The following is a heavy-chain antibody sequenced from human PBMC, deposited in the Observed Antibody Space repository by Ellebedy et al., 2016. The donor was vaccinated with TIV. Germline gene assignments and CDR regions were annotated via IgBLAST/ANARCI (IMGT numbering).Heavy chain of an antibody. CDR1: GGSFSGYY. J-gene: IGHJ4*02. D-gene: IGHD3-10*01. CDR3: ARLNERWFDDY. V-gene: IGHV4-34*01. CDR2: INHSGTT. Sequence: SQTLSLTCXVYGGSFSGYYWSWIRQPPGKGLEWIGEINHSGTTNYSPSLKSRVTISVDTSKNQFSLKLSSVTAADTAVYYCARLNERWFDDYWGQGTRVTVSS.